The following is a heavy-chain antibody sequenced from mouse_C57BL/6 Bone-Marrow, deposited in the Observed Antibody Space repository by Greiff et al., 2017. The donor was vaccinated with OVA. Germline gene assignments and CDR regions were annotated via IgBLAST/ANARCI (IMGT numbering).Heavy chain of an antibody. J-gene: IGHJ2*01. CDR3: ARSYSNYYFDY. Sequence: QVQLQQSGPGLVQPSQSLSITCTVSGFSLTSYGVHWVRQSPGKGLEWLGVIWSGGSTAYNAAFISRLSISKDNSKSQVFFKMNSLQADDTAIYYCARSYSNYYFDYWGQGTTLTVSS. V-gene: IGHV2-2*01. CDR2: IWSGGST. CDR1: GFSLTSYG. D-gene: IGHD2-5*01.